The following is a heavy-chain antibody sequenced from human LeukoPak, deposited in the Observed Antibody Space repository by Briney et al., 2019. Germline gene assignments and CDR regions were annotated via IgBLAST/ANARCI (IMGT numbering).Heavy chain of an antibody. CDR2: ISYSGST. J-gene: IGHJ4*02. D-gene: IGHD6-13*01. CDR1: GGSISSGNYY. CDR3: ARHRIVAAGPFDY. V-gene: IGHV4-39*01. Sequence: SETLSLTCTVYGGSISSGNYYWGWIRQPPGKGLEWIGSISYSGSTYYKLSLKSRVTMSVDTSKNQFSLKLSSVTAADTAVYYCARHRIVAAGPFDYWGQGTLVTVSS.